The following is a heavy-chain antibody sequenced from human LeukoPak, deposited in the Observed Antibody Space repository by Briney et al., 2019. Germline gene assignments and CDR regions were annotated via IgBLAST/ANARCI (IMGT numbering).Heavy chain of an antibody. J-gene: IGHJ3*02. CDR1: GGSFSTHY. V-gene: IGHV4-34*01. D-gene: IGHD6-6*01. CDR3: ASRPTSAFDI. CDR2: INHSGGT. Sequence: ASETLSLTCGVYGGSFSTHYWSWIRQPPGKGLEWIGEINHSGGTNYNPSLKSRVTISVDTSRNQFSLKLSSVTAADTAVYYCASRPTSAFDIWGQGTMVTVSS.